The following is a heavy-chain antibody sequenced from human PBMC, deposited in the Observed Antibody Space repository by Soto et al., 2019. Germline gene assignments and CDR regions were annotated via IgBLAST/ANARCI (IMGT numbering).Heavy chain of an antibody. CDR1: GFTFSSYA. Sequence: AGGSLRLSCAASGFTFSSYAMHWVRQAPGKGLEWVAVISYDGSNKYYADSVKGRFTISRDNSKNTLYLQMNSLRAEDTAVYYCARDFKRGYSGYDFGRYYYYYGMDVWDQGTTVTVSS. CDR2: ISYDGSNK. D-gene: IGHD5-12*01. CDR3: ARDFKRGYSGYDFGRYYYYYGMDV. J-gene: IGHJ6*02. V-gene: IGHV3-30-3*01.